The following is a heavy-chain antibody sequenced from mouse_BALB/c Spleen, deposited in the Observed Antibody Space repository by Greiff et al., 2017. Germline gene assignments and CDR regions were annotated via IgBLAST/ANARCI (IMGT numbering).Heavy chain of an antibody. J-gene: IGHJ4*01. CDR3: TRGGSSYAMDY. CDR2: IDPETGGT. CDR1: GYTFTDYE. Sequence: VKLVESGAELVRPGASVTLSCKASGYTFTDYEMHWVKQTPVHGLEWIGAIDPETGGTAYNQKFKGKATLTADKSSSTAYMELRSLTSEDSAVYYCTRGGSSYAMDYWGQGTSVTVSS. D-gene: IGHD1-1*01. V-gene: IGHV1-15*01.